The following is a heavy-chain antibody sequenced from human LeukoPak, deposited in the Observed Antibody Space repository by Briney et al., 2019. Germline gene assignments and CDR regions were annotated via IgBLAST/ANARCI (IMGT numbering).Heavy chain of an antibody. J-gene: IGHJ4*02. V-gene: IGHV4-59*01. D-gene: IGHD5-18*01. CDR2: IYYSGST. CDR1: GGSISSYY. CDR3: ARANPRGYSYGALDY. Sequence: SETPSLTCTVSGGSISSYYWSWIRQPPGKGLEWIGYIYYSGSTNYNPSLKSRVTISVDTSKNQFSLKLSSVTAADTAVYYCARANPRGYSYGALDYWGQGTLVTVSS.